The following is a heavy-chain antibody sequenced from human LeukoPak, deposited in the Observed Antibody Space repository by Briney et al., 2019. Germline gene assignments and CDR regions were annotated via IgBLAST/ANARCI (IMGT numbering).Heavy chain of an antibody. Sequence: SQTLSLTCTVSGGSISSGSYYWSWIRQPAGKGLEWIGRVYPSGSTNYSPSLRSRVTISVDTSKIQFSLNLRSVTAADTAVYYCATLGYSYGTDYWGQGTLVTVSS. CDR3: ATLGYSYGTDY. V-gene: IGHV4-61*02. CDR1: GGSISSGSYY. CDR2: VYPSGST. D-gene: IGHD5-18*01. J-gene: IGHJ4*02.